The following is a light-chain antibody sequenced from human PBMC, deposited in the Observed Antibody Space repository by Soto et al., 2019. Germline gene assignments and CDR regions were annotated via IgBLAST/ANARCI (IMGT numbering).Light chain of an antibody. V-gene: IGKV4-1*01. CDR1: QSVLDTSNKANY. CDR2: WGS. J-gene: IGKJ4*01. Sequence: EIVMTQSPDSLSLSLGERATFNCKSRQSVLDTSNKANYLAWYQQKPGQSPKLRIYWGSTRQSGVPDRFSGTGSGTDFTLTIASLQAEDVAVYYCQQFFRIPITFGGGTKVDIK. CDR3: QQFFRIPIT.